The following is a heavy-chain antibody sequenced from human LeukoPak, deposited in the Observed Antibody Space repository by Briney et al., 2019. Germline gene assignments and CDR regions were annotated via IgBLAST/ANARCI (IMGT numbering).Heavy chain of an antibody. CDR2: ISCDGSNK. J-gene: IGHJ4*02. CDR1: GFTFSSYG. Sequence: GGSLRLSCAASGFTFSSYGMHWVRQAPGKGLEWVAVISCDGSNKYYADSVKGRFTISRDNSKNTLYLQMNSLRAEDTAVYYCAKDRRGYSYGPDYWGQGTLVTVSS. CDR3: AKDRRGYSYGPDY. D-gene: IGHD5-18*01. V-gene: IGHV3-30*18.